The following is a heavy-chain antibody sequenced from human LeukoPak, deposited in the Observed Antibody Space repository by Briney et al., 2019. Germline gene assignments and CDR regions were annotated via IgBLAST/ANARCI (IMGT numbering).Heavy chain of an antibody. J-gene: IGHJ5*02. Sequence: GGSLRLSCAASGFTFNNAWMNWVRQAPGKGLEIVSRIKRKTDGATTDYAAPVKDRFTISREDSKNTLYPQMTSLKTEETAMYYCTTDTSMIDHWGQGTLVTVSS. CDR2: IKRKTDGATT. CDR3: TTDTSMIDH. D-gene: IGHD5-18*01. CDR1: GFTFNNAW. V-gene: IGHV3-15*01.